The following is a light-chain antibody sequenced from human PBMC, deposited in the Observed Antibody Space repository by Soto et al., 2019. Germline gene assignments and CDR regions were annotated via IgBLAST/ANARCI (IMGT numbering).Light chain of an antibody. J-gene: IGKJ4*01. Sequence: EIVMTQSPATLSVSPGERATLSFRASQNIITKVAWYQKKPGQAPRLLIYGASTRATGIPVRFSGSGYGTEFTLTITSLQSEDSAVYYCQEYNNWHPITFGGGTKVDIK. CDR2: GAS. CDR3: QEYNNWHPIT. CDR1: QNIITK. V-gene: IGKV3-15*01.